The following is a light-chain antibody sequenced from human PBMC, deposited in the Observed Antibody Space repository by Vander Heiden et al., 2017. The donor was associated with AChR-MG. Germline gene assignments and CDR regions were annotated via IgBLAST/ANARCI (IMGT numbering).Light chain of an antibody. CDR1: QSIGSF. J-gene: IGKJ1*01. CDR3: QQSDNTPRT. CDR2: AAS. Sequence: DIQMTQSPSSLSASVGDRVTITCRASQSIGSFLNWYQHKPGKAPQLLIYAASSLQSGVPSRFSGSGSGTDFTLTISMLQPEDFSTYYCQQSDNTPRTFGQGTKVEIK. V-gene: IGKV1-39*01.